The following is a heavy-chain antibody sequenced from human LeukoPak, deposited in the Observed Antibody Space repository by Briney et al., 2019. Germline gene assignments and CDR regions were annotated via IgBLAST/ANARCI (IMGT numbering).Heavy chain of an antibody. Sequence: PGGSLRLSCVAPGFTFSSYAMNWVRQAPGKGLEWVSVISSSDGSTYYADSVKGRFTISRDDSKNTVYLQMNSLRAEDTAIYFCAKKTVFVSPGNYFDYWGQGTLVTVSS. CDR1: GFTFSSYA. CDR2: ISSSDGST. V-gene: IGHV3-23*01. D-gene: IGHD3-16*02. J-gene: IGHJ4*02. CDR3: AKKTVFVSPGNYFDY.